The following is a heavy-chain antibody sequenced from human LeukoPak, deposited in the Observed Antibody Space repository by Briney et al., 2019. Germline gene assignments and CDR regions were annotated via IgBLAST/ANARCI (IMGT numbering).Heavy chain of an antibody. D-gene: IGHD5-12*01. Sequence: GGSLRLSCAASGFTFSTSSMNWVRQVPGKGLEWVSSISSSSSYIYYADSVKGRFTISRDNAKNSLYLQMNSLRAEDTAVYYCARGGYGFDYWGQGTLVTVSS. CDR1: GFTFSTSS. CDR2: ISSSSSYI. CDR3: ARGGYGFDY. J-gene: IGHJ4*02. V-gene: IGHV3-21*01.